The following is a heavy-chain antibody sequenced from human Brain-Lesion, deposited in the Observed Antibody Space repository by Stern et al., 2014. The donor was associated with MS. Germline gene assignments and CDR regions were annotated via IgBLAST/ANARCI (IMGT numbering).Heavy chain of an antibody. CDR2: ITWDGGSP. J-gene: IGHJ4*02. V-gene: IGHV3-43D*03. CDR1: GFTFGDYA. CDR3: AGGLGF. D-gene: IGHD2-21*01. Sequence: QLVESGGVVVQPGGSLRLSCAASGFTFGDYAMRWVRQAPGKGLEWVSLITWDGGSPSYADSVKGRFSISRDNRKSFLYLQMNSLRPEDTALYYCAGGLGFWGRGTLVTVSS.